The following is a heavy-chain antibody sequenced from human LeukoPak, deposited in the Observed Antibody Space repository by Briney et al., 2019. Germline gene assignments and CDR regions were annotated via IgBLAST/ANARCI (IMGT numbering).Heavy chain of an antibody. V-gene: IGHV1-2*02. CDR1: GYTLTDYY. Sequence: ASVKVSCKASGYTLTDYYMHWVRQAPGQGLEWMGWINPNTGDTNYAQNFQGRVTMNRDTSISTAYMELSSLRSDDTAVYYCARSADGYTCGHIDFWGQGTLVTVSS. CDR3: ARSADGYTCGHIDF. J-gene: IGHJ4*02. CDR2: INPNTGDT. D-gene: IGHD5-18*01.